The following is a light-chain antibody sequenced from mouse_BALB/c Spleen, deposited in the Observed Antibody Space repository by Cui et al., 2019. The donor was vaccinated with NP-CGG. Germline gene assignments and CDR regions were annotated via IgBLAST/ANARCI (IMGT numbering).Light chain of an antibody. CDR3: ALWYSNHWV. J-gene: IGLJ1*01. CDR1: TGPATTSNY. Sequence: QAVVTQESALTTSPGETVTLTCRSSTGPATTSNYANWFQEKPDHLFTGLIGGTNNRAPGVPARFSGSLIGDKAALTITGAQTEDEAIYFCALWYSNHWVFGGGTKLTVL. V-gene: IGLV1*01. CDR2: GTN.